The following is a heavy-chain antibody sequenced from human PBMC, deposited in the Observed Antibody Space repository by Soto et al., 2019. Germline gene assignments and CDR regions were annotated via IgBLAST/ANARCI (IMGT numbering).Heavy chain of an antibody. Sequence: QVQLQESGPGLVKPSQTLSLTCTVSGGSMSSGDYYWNWIRQHPEKGLEWIGYINYRGSTFYYPSLKSRLTISVNTSTSQFSLKLTSVTAADTAMYYCARDAPGAAPYWGQGTLVTVSS. CDR3: ARDAPGAAPY. CDR2: INYRGST. V-gene: IGHV4-31*03. J-gene: IGHJ4*02. D-gene: IGHD6-13*01. CDR1: GGSMSSGDYY.